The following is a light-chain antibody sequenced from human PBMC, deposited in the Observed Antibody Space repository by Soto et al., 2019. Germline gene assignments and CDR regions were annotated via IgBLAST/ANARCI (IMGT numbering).Light chain of an antibody. CDR3: QQSYTTPPT. CDR2: AAS. J-gene: IGKJ4*01. V-gene: IGKV1-39*01. CDR1: QTITNY. Sequence: DIQVTQSPSSLSASVGDRVTITCRSSQTITNYLNWYQQKPGKAPKLLMYAASSLQSGVPSRFSGSGSGTDFTLTITSLQPEDFATYYCQQSYTTPPTFGGGTKVEIK.